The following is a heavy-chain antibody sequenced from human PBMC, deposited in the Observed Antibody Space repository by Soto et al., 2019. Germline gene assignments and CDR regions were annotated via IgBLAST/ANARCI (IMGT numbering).Heavy chain of an antibody. J-gene: IGHJ4*02. CDR1: GFTFSSYG. D-gene: IGHD3-22*01. Sequence: PGGSLRLSCAASGFTFSSYGMSWVRQAPGKGLEWVSAISGSGGSTYYADSVKGRFTISRDNSKNTLYLQMNSLRAEDTAVYYCAKDENYYDSSGYPGFVDYWGQGTLVTVSS. V-gene: IGHV3-23*01. CDR3: AKDENYYDSSGYPGFVDY. CDR2: ISGSGGST.